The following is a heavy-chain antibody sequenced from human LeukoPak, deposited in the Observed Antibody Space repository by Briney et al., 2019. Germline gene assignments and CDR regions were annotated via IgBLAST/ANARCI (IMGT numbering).Heavy chain of an antibody. CDR2: MYLSGTT. CDR3: AGLVGRYSSGLYYYYFDY. D-gene: IGHD3-22*01. CDR1: GDSINSLDL. Sequence: SGTLSLACTVSGDSINSLDLWSWVCQPPGKGLEWIGEMYLSGTTHSNPSVKSRVTISIDKSKNQFFLNLSSVTAADTAVYYCAGLVGRYSSGLYYYYFDYWGQGTLVTVSS. J-gene: IGHJ4*02. V-gene: IGHV4-4*02.